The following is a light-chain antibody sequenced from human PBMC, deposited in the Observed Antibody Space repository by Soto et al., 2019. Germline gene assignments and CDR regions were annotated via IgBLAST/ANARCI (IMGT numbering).Light chain of an antibody. CDR1: QGLNTN. J-gene: IGKJ3*01. CDR3: QQSNNYFT. V-gene: IGKV1-9*01. CDR2: GAS. Sequence: IQLTQSPSSLSASVGDRVTITCRASQGLNTNLAWYQQKPGKAPNLLIYGASTLQKGVPSRFSGNGSGTVFTLTISSLQPEYLATYYCQQSNNYFTFGPGTKVDIK.